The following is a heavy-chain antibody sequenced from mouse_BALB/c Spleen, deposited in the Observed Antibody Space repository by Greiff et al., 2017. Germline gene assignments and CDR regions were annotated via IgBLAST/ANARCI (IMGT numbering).Heavy chain of an antibody. D-gene: IGHD1-1*01. CDR2: ILPGSGST. CDR1: GYTFSSYW. J-gene: IGHJ3*01. CDR3: ARGGNYYGSSYWFAY. V-gene: IGHV1-9*01. Sequence: VQLQQSGAELMKPGASVKISCKATGYTFSSYWIEWVKQRPGHGLEWIGEILPGSGSTNYNEKFKGKATFTADTSSNTAYMQLSSLTSEDSAVYYCARGGNYYGSSYWFAYWGQGTLVTVSA.